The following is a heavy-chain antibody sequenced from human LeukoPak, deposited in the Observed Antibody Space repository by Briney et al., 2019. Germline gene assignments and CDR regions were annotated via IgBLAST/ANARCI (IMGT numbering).Heavy chain of an antibody. CDR2: RIPILGVV. D-gene: IGHD3-16*02. CDR3: ARVGYVWGSYRYTGPFDL. V-gene: IGHV1-69*10. Sequence: SVKVSCKASGGTFSSYAIMWVGQAPGQGLEWMGGRIPILGVVNYAQKFQGRVTITADKSTDTSYMEMSSLRSDDTAVYYCARVGYVWGSYRYTGPFDLWGLGTLVTVSS. J-gene: IGHJ3*01. CDR1: GGTFSSYA.